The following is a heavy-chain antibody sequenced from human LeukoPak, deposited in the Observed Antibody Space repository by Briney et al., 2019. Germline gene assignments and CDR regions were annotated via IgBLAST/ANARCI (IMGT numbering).Heavy chain of an antibody. V-gene: IGHV1-69*13. D-gene: IGHD4-23*01. J-gene: IGHJ6*02. CDR1: GGTFSSYA. Sequence: ASVKVSCKASGGTFSSYAISWVRQAPAQGLEWMGGIIPIFGTANYAQKFQGRVTITADESTSTAYMELSSLRSEDTAVYYCARDADYGGNSPHYYYYYGMDVWGQGTTVTVSS. CDR3: ARDADYGGNSPHYYYYYGMDV. CDR2: IIPIFGTA.